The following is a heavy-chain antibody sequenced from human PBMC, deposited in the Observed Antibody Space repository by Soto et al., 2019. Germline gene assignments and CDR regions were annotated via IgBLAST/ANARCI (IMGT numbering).Heavy chain of an antibody. CDR3: ARDQGYRDFFSASHYYYHIDI. Sequence: NPSETLSLTCRVSGGSIDSANYYWTWIRQLPGKGPEWIGNIYYSGTTFYNPSLKSRLTISIDTSRNQFSLQLTSVTAADTAVYFCARDQGYRDFFSASHYYYHIDIWGQGTPVTVYS. CDR2: IYYSGTT. J-gene: IGHJ6*02. D-gene: IGHD3-3*01. CDR1: GGSIDSANYY. V-gene: IGHV4-30-4*01.